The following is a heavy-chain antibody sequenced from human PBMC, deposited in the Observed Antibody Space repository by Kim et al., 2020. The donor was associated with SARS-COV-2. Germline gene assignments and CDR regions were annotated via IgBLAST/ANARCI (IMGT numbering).Heavy chain of an antibody. CDR1: GYTFTSYG. V-gene: IGHV1-18*01. Sequence: ASVKVSCKASGYTFTSYGISWVRQAPGQGLEWMGWISAYNGNTNYAQKLQGRVTMTTDTSTSTAYMELRSLRSDDTAVYYCARSFSHYDSSGYYHIVIDYWGQGTLVTVSS. J-gene: IGHJ4*02. CDR2: ISAYNGNT. CDR3: ARSFSHYDSSGYYHIVIDY. D-gene: IGHD3-22*01.